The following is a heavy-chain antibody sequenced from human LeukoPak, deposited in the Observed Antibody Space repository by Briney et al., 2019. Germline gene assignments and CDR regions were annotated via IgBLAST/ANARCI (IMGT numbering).Heavy chain of an antibody. Sequence: PGGSLRLSCAASGFTFSSYSMNWVRQAPGKGLEWVSSISSSSSYIYYADSVKGRFTISRDNAKNSLYLQMNSLRAEDTAVYYCAKVVGDRIAVAEYFDYWGQGTLVTVSS. CDR3: AKVVGDRIAVAEYFDY. CDR2: ISSSSSYI. V-gene: IGHV3-21*01. CDR1: GFTFSSYS. D-gene: IGHD6-19*01. J-gene: IGHJ4*02.